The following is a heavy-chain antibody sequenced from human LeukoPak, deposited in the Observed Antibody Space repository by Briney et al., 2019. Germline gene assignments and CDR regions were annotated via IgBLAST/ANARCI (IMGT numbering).Heavy chain of an antibody. J-gene: IGHJ4*02. D-gene: IGHD6-13*01. CDR2: IYHSGST. CDR3: ARAGRMSAAADAFDY. Sequence: PSETLSLTCAVSGYSISSGYYWGWIRQPPGKGLEWIGSIYHSGSTYYSPSLKSRVTISVDTSKNQFSLKLSSVTAADTAVYYCARAGRMSAAADAFDYWGQGTLVTVSS. V-gene: IGHV4-38-2*01. CDR1: GYSISSGYY.